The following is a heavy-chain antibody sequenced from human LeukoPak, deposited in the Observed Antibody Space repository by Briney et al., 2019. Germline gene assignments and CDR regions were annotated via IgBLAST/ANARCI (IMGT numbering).Heavy chain of an antibody. Sequence: GGSLRLSCAASGFTFDDYAMHWVRQAPGKGLERVSLISGDGGSTYYADSVKGRFTISRDNSKNSLYLQMNSLRTEDTALYYCAKGFRFLEWLDYWGQGTLVTVSS. CDR1: GFTFDDYA. CDR3: AKGFRFLEWLDY. CDR2: ISGDGGST. J-gene: IGHJ4*02. V-gene: IGHV3-43*02. D-gene: IGHD3-3*01.